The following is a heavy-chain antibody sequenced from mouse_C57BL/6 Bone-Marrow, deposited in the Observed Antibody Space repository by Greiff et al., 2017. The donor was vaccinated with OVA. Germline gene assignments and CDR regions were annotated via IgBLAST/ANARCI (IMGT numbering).Heavy chain of an antibody. J-gene: IGHJ4*01. CDR3: AKSVSVYYYAMDY. V-gene: IGHV1-7*01. Sequence: VQLQQSGAELAKPGASVKLSCKASGYTFTSYWMHWVKQRPGQGLEWIGYINPSSGYTKYNQKFKDKATLTEAKSSSTAYMQLSSLTYEDSAVYYCAKSVSVYYYAMDYWGRGTSVTVSS. CDR2: INPSSGYT. CDR1: GYTFTSYW.